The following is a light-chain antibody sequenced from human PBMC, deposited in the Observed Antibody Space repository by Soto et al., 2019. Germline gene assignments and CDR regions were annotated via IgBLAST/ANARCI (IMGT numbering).Light chain of an antibody. V-gene: IGKV1-39*01. Sequence: DIQMTQCPSSLTTSVGDRVTLTCRASQSISSYLNWYQQKQGKAPKLLIYAASSLQSGVPSRFSGSGYGTDFNLTISSLQPEDFATYYCQQSYSTPRTFGGGTKVDIK. CDR1: QSISSY. J-gene: IGKJ4*01. CDR2: AAS. CDR3: QQSYSTPRT.